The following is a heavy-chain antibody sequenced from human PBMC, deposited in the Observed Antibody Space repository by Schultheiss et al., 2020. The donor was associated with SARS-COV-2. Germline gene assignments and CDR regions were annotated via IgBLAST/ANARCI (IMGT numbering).Heavy chain of an antibody. J-gene: IGHJ4*02. Sequence: GESLKISCAASGFTFSSYWMHWVRQAPGKGLVWVSRINSDGSSTSYADSVKGRFTISRDNAKNSLYLQMNSLSAEDTAVYYCARTRYCSSGRCYSDYWGQGTLVTVSS. CDR3: ARTRYCSSGRCYSDY. D-gene: IGHD2-15*01. CDR1: GFTFSSYW. CDR2: INSDGSST. V-gene: IGHV3-74*01.